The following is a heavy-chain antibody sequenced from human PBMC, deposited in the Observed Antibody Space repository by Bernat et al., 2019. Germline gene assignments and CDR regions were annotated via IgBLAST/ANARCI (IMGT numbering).Heavy chain of an antibody. Sequence: QVQLQESGPGLVKPSQTLSLTCTVSGGSISSGGYYWSWIRQHPGKGLEWIGYIYYSGSTYYNPSLKSRVTISVDTSKNQFSLKLSSVTAADTAVYYCARDVKGGEDYYYYGMDVWGQGTTVTVSS. V-gene: IGHV4-31*03. J-gene: IGHJ6*02. D-gene: IGHD3-10*01. CDR1: GGSISSGGYY. CDR3: ARDVKGGEDYYYYGMDV. CDR2: IYYSGST.